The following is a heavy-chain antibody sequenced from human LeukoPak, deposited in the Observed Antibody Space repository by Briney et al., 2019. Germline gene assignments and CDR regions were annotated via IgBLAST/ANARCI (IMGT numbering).Heavy chain of an antibody. CDR2: ISSSGSTI. D-gene: IGHD3-10*01. J-gene: IGHJ3*02. CDR3: ARVTEGITMVRGVIGAFDI. Sequence: PGGSLRLSCAVSGFTFSSYEMNWVRQAPGKGLEWVSYISSSGSTIYYADSVKGRFTISRDNAKNSLYLQMNSLRAEDTAVYYCARVTEGITMVRGVIGAFDIWGQGTMVTVSS. V-gene: IGHV3-48*03. CDR1: GFTFSSYE.